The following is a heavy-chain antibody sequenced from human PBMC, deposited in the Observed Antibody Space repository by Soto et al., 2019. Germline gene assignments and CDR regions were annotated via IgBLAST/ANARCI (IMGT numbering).Heavy chain of an antibody. D-gene: IGHD3-10*01. J-gene: IGHJ6*03. Sequence: SVKVSCKASGFTFTSSAMQWVRQARGQRLEWIGWIVVGSGNTNYAQKFQERVTITRDMSTSTAYMELSSLRSEDTAVYYCAAGGESDYYYYMDVWGKGTTVTVSS. CDR2: IVVGSGNT. V-gene: IGHV1-58*02. CDR1: GFTFTSSA. CDR3: AAGGESDYYYYMDV.